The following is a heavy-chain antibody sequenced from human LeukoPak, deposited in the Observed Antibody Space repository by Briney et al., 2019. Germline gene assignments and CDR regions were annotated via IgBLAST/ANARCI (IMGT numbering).Heavy chain of an antibody. Sequence: QPGESLRLSCAASGFTFSSSAISWVRQAPGKGLEWVSAISGGGSTTYYADSVKGRFTISRDNSKNTLFLQMNSLRAEDTAVYYCAREIVGAREFDYWGQGTLVTVSS. CDR3: AREIVGAREFDY. CDR2: ISGGGSTT. J-gene: IGHJ4*02. CDR1: GFTFSSSA. D-gene: IGHD1-26*01. V-gene: IGHV3-23*01.